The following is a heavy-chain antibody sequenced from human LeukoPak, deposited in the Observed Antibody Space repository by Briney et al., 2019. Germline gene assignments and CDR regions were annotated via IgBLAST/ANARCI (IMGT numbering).Heavy chain of an antibody. CDR2: INAYNGNT. CDR3: AREGYMDYGYVWGLGYYYYGMDV. Sequence: ASVKVSCKTSGYTFTTYAIHWVRQAPGQRLEWMGWINAYNGNTNYAQKLQGRVTMTTDTSTSTAYMELRSLRSDDTAVYYCAREGYMDYGYVWGLGYYYYGMDVWGQGTTVTVSS. D-gene: IGHD3-16*01. CDR1: GYTFTTYA. V-gene: IGHV1-18*01. J-gene: IGHJ6*02.